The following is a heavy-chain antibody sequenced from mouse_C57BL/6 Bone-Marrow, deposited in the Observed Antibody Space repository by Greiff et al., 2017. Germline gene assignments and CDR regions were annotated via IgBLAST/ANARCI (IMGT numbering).Heavy chain of an antibody. CDR1: GYAFSSYW. J-gene: IGHJ3*01. D-gene: IGHD3-3*01. CDR3: ARSRALITTAY. V-gene: IGHV1-80*01. CDR2: IYPGDGDT. Sequence: QVQLKQSGAELVKPGASVKISCKASGYAFSSYWMNWVKQRPGKGLEWIGQIYPGDGDTNYNGKFKGKATLTADKSSSTAYMQLSSLTSEDSAVYFCARSRALITTAYWGQGTLVTVSA.